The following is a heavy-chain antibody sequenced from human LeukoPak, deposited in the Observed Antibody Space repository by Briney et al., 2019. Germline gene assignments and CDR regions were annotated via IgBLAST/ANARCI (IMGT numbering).Heavy chain of an antibody. Sequence: SETLSLTCTVSGGSISSSSYYWGWIRQPPGKGLEWIGSIYYSGSTYYNPSLKSRVTISVDTSKNQFSLKLSSVTAADTAVYYCAASGSYYLSDYWGRGTLVTVSS. CDR2: IYYSGST. CDR3: AASGSYYLSDY. V-gene: IGHV4-39*07. J-gene: IGHJ4*02. CDR1: GGSISSSSYY. D-gene: IGHD1-26*01.